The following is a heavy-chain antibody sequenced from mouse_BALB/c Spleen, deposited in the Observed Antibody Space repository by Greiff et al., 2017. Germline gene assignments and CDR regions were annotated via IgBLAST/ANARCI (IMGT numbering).Heavy chain of an antibody. D-gene: IGHD2-4*01. Sequence: VQLQQSGTVLARPGASVKMSCKASGYTFTSYWMHWVKQRPGQGLEWIGAIYPGNSDTSYNQKFKGKAKLTAVTSTSTAYMELSSLTNEDSAVYYCTRAYYDYPWFAYWGQGTLVTVSA. V-gene: IGHV1-5*01. CDR2: IYPGNSDT. J-gene: IGHJ3*01. CDR3: TRAYYDYPWFAY. CDR1: GYTFTSYW.